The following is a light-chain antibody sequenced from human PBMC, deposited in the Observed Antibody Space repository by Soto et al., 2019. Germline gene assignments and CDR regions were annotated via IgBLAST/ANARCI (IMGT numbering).Light chain of an antibody. Sequence: QSALTQPASVSGSPGQSITISCTGSSSDIGGYNYVSWYQQHPGKAPKLMIYDVSNRPSGVSNRFSGSKSVNTASLTISGLQAEDEADYCCNSYTSSSTLVFGGGTKLTVL. V-gene: IGLV2-14*03. CDR3: NSYTSSSTLV. CDR1: SSDIGGYNY. J-gene: IGLJ2*01. CDR2: DVS.